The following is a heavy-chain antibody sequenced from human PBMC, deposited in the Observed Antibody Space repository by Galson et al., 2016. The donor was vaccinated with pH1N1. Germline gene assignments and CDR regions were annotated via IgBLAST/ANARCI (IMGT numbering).Heavy chain of an antibody. J-gene: IGHJ4*02. V-gene: IGHV3-53*01. D-gene: IGHD3-16*01. CDR2: IYSRGNT. CDR1: GFTFSSYW. Sequence: SLRLSCAASGFTFSSYWMNWVRQAPGKGLEWVSLIYSRGNTYYADSVKGRFTISRDSSKNTVYLQMNSLRADDTAVYYCARDRGEPWGQGTLVTVSS. CDR3: ARDRGEP.